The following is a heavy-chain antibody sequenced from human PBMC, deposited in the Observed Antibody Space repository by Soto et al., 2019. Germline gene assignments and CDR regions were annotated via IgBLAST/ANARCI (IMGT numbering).Heavy chain of an antibody. CDR1: GFTVSSNY. CDR2: IYSGGST. CDR3: ASASSGWLFPDQIADY. D-gene: IGHD6-19*01. V-gene: IGHV3-66*01. Sequence: GGSLRLSCAASGFTVSSNYMSWVRQAPGKGLEWVSVIYSGGSTYYADSVKGRFTISRDNSKNTLYLQMNSLRAEDTAVYYCASASSGWLFPDQIADYWGQGTLVTVSS. J-gene: IGHJ4*02.